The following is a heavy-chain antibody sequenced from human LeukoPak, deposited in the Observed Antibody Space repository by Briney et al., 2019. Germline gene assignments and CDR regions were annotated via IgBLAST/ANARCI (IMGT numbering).Heavy chain of an antibody. CDR1: GFTFSSYS. V-gene: IGHV3-48*01. J-gene: IGHJ4*02. CDR2: ISSSSSTI. D-gene: IGHD2-2*02. Sequence: GGSLRLSCAASGFTFSSYSMNWVRQAPGKGLEWVSYISSSSSTIYYADSVKGRFTISRDNAKNSLYMQMNSLRAEDTAVYYCARMGCSSTSCYTPTFDYWGQGTLVTVSS. CDR3: ARMGCSSTSCYTPTFDY.